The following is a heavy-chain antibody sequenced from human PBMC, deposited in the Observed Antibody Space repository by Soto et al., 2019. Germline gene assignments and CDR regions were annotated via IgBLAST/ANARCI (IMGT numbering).Heavy chain of an antibody. CDR1: GDDFNSYA. CDR2: IIPILGRG. V-gene: IGHV1-69*06. D-gene: IGHD5-18*01. Sequence: QVQLVQSGAEVKKPGSSVKVSCKSYGDDFNSYAIAWVRQAPGQGLEWMGGIIPILGRGNYAPKFQGRVTMTADKSTRTAYMELSSLPSEDKAVYYCARARGYNDYWGQGTLVTVSS. CDR3: ARARGYNDY. J-gene: IGHJ4*02.